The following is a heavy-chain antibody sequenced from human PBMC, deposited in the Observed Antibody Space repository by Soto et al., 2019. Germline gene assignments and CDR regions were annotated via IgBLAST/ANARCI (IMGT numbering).Heavy chain of an antibody. Sequence: EVQLVESGGGLVQPGGSLRLSCAASRFTVSSNYMSWVRQAPGKGLEWVSVIYSGGSTYYADSVKGRFTISRHNSKNTLYLQMNSLRAEDTAVYYCARDSSYPYYYYMDVWGKGTTVTVSS. J-gene: IGHJ6*03. D-gene: IGHD5-12*01. CDR1: RFTVSSNY. CDR2: IYSGGST. CDR3: ARDSSYPYYYYMDV. V-gene: IGHV3-53*04.